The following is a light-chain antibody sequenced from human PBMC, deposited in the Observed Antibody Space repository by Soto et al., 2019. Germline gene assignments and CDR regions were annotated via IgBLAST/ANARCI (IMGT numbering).Light chain of an antibody. CDR3: QQCGSSLWT. Sequence: IMLAQPPATMSLSPGESATLSCRASQSVSNYLAWYQQKPGQGPRLLMYDAFNRATGIPDRFSGSGSGTDFTLTISRLEPEDFAVYYRQQCGSSLWTLGQGTKV. CDR2: DAF. CDR1: QSVSNY. J-gene: IGKJ1*01. V-gene: IGKV3-20*01.